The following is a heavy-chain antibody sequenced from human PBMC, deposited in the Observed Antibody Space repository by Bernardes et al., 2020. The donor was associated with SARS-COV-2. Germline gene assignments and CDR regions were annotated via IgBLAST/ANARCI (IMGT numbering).Heavy chain of an antibody. D-gene: IGHD1-26*01. CDR1: GFTFSTYA. J-gene: IGHJ3*02. V-gene: IGHV3-23*03. CDR3: ARERSGEAFDI. CDR2: IYSGGST. Sequence: GGSLRLSCAASGFTFSTYAMSWVRQAPGQGLEWVSVIYSGGSTDYADSVEGRFTISRDDSKNTLYLQMNSLRAEDTGVYYCARERSGEAFDIWGQGTMVTVSS.